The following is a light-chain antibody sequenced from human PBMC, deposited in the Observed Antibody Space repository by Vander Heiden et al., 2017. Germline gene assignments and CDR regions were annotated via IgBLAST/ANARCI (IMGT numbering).Light chain of an antibody. Sequence: QSALTQPASVSGSPVQSITISCTGTSSDVGGHNYVSWYQQHPGKAPKLMIYDVSNRPSGVSNRFSGSKSGNTASLTISGLQAEDEADYYCSSYTSSSTLVFGGGTKLTVL. CDR3: SSYTSSSTLV. V-gene: IGLV2-14*01. CDR1: SSDVGGHNY. J-gene: IGLJ2*01. CDR2: DVS.